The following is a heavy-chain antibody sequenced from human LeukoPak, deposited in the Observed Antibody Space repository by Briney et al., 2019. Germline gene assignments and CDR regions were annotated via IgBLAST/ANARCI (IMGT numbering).Heavy chain of an antibody. CDR3: ARVLGYCSSTSCYYPYYYYYGMDV. CDR1: GYSFTSYW. D-gene: IGHD2-2*01. CDR2: IYPGDSDT. V-gene: IGHV5-51*01. J-gene: IGHJ6*04. Sequence: GESLKISFKGSGYSFTSYWIGWVRQMPGKGLEWMGIIYPGDSDTRYSPSFQGQVTISADKSISTAYLQWSSLKASDTAMYYCARVLGYCSSTSCYYPYYYYYGMDVWGKGTTVTVSS.